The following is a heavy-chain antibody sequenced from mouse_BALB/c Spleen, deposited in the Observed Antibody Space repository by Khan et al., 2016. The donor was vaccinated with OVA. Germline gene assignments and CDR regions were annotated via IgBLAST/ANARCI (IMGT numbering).Heavy chain of an antibody. CDR3: IRSFHYGSSTWLAY. CDR1: GYPLTSYW. V-gene: IGHV1-69*02. Sequence: QVQLQQPGAELVKPGASVKLSCKASGYPLTSYWLHWVKQRPGQGLEWIGEIDPSDSYTNYNQKFKGKATVTVDKSSSTTYMQLSSLTSEDSAVYYFIRSFHYGSSTWLAYWGQGTLVTVSA. CDR2: IDPSDSYT. J-gene: IGHJ3*01. D-gene: IGHD1-1*01.